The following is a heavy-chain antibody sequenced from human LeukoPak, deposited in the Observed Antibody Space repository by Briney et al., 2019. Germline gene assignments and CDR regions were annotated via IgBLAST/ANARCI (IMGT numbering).Heavy chain of an antibody. Sequence: ASVKVSCKASGYTFTIYDINWVRQASGRGLEWVGWMIPNSGDTGYAQKFQGRVTMTRDTSISTAYLDLISLTSEGTAVYYCARRLRGVVSRKNWFDSWGQGTLVTVSS. J-gene: IGHJ5*01. D-gene: IGHD3-10*01. CDR1: GYTFTIYD. V-gene: IGHV1-8*01. CDR3: ARRLRGVVSRKNWFDS. CDR2: MIPNSGDT.